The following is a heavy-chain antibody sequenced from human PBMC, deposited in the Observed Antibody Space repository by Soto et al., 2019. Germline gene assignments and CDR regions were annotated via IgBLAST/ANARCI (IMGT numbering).Heavy chain of an antibody. CDR1: GYTFTSYD. V-gene: IGHV1-8*01. CDR3: ALWVGESFDY. Sequence: ASVKVSCKASGYTFTSYDINWVRQATGQGREGMGWMNPNSGNTGYAQKFQGRVTMTRNTSLSTAYMELSSLGYEDTAVYYCALWVGESFDYWGQGTLVTVSS. J-gene: IGHJ4*02. CDR2: MNPNSGNT. D-gene: IGHD3-10*01.